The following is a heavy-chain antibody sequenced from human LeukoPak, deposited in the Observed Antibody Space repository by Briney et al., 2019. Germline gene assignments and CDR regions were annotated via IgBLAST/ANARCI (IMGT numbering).Heavy chain of an antibody. V-gene: IGHV1-2*02. Sequence: WASVKVSCKASGYTFTGYYMHWVRQAPGQGLEWMGWINPNSGGTNYAQKFQGRVTMTRDTSISTAYMELSGLRAEDTAVYYCAKSLWSGELLHFAVDVWGKGTTVTVSS. CDR1: GYTFTGYY. D-gene: IGHD3-10*01. CDR2: INPNSGGT. J-gene: IGHJ6*04. CDR3: AKSLWSGELLHFAVDV.